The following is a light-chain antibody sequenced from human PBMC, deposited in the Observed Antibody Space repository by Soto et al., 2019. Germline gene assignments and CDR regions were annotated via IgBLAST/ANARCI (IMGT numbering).Light chain of an antibody. J-gene: IGKJ5*01. V-gene: IGKV1-39*01. CDR2: AAS. Sequence: DIQMTQSPFSLSASVADRVTITCRTSQSISSDLNWYQQKAGKAPKLLIYAASSLQSGVPSRFSGSGSGTHFTLTISSLQPADFATYYCQQIYSIPITFGQGTRLEIK. CDR3: QQIYSIPIT. CDR1: QSISSD.